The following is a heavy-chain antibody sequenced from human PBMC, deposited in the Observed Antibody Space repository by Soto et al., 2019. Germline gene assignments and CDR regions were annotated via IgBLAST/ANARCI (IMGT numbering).Heavy chain of an antibody. Sequence: GGSLRLSCEVSGFSLSGYGMHWVRQAPGKGLEWVAVIWYDGTTKNYADSVKGRFTISRDSSKNTVYLQMDSLKVEDTAVYYCADPVPSPTHYDYYDMDVWGQGTTVTVSS. J-gene: IGHJ6*02. CDR1: GFSLSGYG. V-gene: IGHV3-33*01. D-gene: IGHD2-2*01. CDR3: ADPVPSPTHYDYYDMDV. CDR2: IWYDGTTK.